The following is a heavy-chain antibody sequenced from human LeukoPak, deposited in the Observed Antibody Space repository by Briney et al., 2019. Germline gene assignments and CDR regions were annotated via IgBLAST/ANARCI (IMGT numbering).Heavy chain of an antibody. Sequence: ASVKVSCKVSGYTFTNYGISWVRQAPGQGLEWMGWISAYNGNTNYAQKLQGRVTMTTDTSTSTAYMELRSLRSDDTAVYYCARESWYFYYYYYMDVWGKGTTVTVSS. J-gene: IGHJ6*03. CDR3: ARESWYFYYYYYMDV. CDR1: GYTFTNYG. V-gene: IGHV1-18*01. CDR2: ISAYNGNT. D-gene: IGHD6-13*01.